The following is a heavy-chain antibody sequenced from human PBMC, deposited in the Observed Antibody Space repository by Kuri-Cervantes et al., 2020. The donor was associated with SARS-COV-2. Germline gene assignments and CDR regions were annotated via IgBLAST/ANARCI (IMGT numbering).Heavy chain of an antibody. Sequence: SETLSLTCAVYGGSFSGYYWSWIRQPPGKGLEWIGSIYYSGSTNYNPSLKSRVTISVDTSKNQFSLKLSSVTAADTAVYYCAASYGSGSYPVDYWGQGTLVTVSS. J-gene: IGHJ4*02. D-gene: IGHD3-10*01. CDR1: GGSFSGYY. CDR3: AASYGSGSYPVDY. CDR2: IYYSGST. V-gene: IGHV4-59*08.